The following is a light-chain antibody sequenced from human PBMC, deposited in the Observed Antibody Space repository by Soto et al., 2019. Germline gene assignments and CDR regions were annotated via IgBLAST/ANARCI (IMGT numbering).Light chain of an antibody. CDR1: ESISTW. J-gene: IGKJ1*01. Sequence: DIQMTQSPSTLSASVGDRVTITCRASESISTWLAWYQQKPGKAPKLLIYKASSLEGGVPSRFSGSGSGTEFTLTISSLQPDDFATYYCQQCSTFPRTFVQGTKVEIK. CDR2: KAS. CDR3: QQCSTFPRT. V-gene: IGKV1-5*03.